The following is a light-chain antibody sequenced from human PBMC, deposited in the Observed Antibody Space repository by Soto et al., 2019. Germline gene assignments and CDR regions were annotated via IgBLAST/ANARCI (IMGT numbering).Light chain of an antibody. CDR3: QQYHIRPYT. CDR1: QSVSSL. J-gene: IGKJ2*01. CDR2: DTS. Sequence: IVLTQSPATLSVSPGEGVTLSCRASQSVSSLLAWYQQKPRQAPTLLMYDTSTRATGIPARFSGSGSGTDFTLTISSLQSEDLAIYYCQQYHIRPYTFGQGTKLEIK. V-gene: IGKV3-15*01.